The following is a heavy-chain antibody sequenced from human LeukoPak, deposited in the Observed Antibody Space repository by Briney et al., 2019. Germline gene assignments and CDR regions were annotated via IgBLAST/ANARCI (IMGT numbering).Heavy chain of an antibody. CDR3: GRQWLRLTNWFDP. Sequence: SETLSLTCTVSGGSISSSSYYWGWIRQPPGKGLEWIGSIYYSGSTYYNPSLKSRVTISVDTSKNQFSLKVRSVTAADTAVYYCGRQWLRLTNWFDPWGQGTLVTVSS. J-gene: IGHJ5*02. CDR2: IYYSGST. D-gene: IGHD5-12*01. CDR1: GGSISSSSYY. V-gene: IGHV4-39*01.